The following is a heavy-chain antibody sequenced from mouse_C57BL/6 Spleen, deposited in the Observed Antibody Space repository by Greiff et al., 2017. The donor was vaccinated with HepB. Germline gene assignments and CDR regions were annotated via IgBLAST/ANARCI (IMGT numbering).Heavy chain of an antibody. J-gene: IGHJ4*01. Sequence: EVQGVESGGGLVQPGGSLSLSCAASGFTFTDYYMSWVRQPPGKALEWLGFIRNKANGYTTEYSASVKGRFTISRDNSQSILSLQMNALRAEDSATYYCASGPYAMDYWGQGTSVTVSS. CDR1: GFTFTDYY. D-gene: IGHD3-1*01. CDR3: ASGPYAMDY. CDR2: IRNKANGYTT. V-gene: IGHV7-3*01.